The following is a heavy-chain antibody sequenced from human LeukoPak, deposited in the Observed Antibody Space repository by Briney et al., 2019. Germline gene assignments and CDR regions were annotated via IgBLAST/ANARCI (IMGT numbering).Heavy chain of an antibody. CDR3: ARHRTASDY. CDR1: GFTFSSYA. CDR2: ISGSGGTT. D-gene: IGHD3-16*02. V-gene: IGHV3-23*01. Sequence: PGGSLRLSCAASGFTFSSYAMSWVRQAPGKGLEWVSTISGSGGTTYYADSVKGRFTISRDNSKNTLYLQMNSLRAEDTAVYYCARHRTASDYWGQGTLVTVSS. J-gene: IGHJ4*02.